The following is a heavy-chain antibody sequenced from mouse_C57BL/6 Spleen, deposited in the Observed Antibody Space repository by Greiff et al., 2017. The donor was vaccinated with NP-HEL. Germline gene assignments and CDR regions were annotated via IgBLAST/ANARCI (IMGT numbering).Heavy chain of an antibody. CDR3: ARTLRRRDYYAMDY. Sequence: EVKLVESGGGLVKPGGSLKLSCAASGFTFSDYGMHWVRQAPEKGLEWVAYISSGSSTIYYADTVKGRFTISRDNAKNTLFLQMSSLRSEDTAMYYCARTLRRRDYYAMDYWGQGTSVTVSS. J-gene: IGHJ4*01. CDR1: GFTFSDYG. D-gene: IGHD2-4*01. CDR2: ISSGSSTI. V-gene: IGHV5-17*01.